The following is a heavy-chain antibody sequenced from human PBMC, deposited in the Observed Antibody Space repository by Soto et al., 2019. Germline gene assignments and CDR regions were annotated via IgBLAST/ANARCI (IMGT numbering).Heavy chain of an antibody. Sequence: QVQLVQSVAEVKKPGSSVQFSCKASAGTFSSYAISWVRQAPGQGLEWMGGSIPIFGTANYAQKFQGRVTITADEATSTAYMELSSLRSADTAVYYCATSLPSWYSRYYYYGMDVWGQGTTVTVSS. V-gene: IGHV1-69*01. CDR1: AGTFSSYA. CDR3: ATSLPSWYSRYYYYGMDV. D-gene: IGHD2-15*01. J-gene: IGHJ6*02. CDR2: SIPIFGTA.